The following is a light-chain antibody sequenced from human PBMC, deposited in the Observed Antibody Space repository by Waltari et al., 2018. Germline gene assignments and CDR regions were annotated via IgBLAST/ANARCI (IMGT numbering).Light chain of an antibody. Sequence: QSVLTQPPSASGTPGQRVTISCSGGTSNIGRNYVYWYQQFPGTAPKLLVYRNNERPSGVPDRISGSKSGTSASLAISGLRSEDEADYYCATWDGSLTAWVFGGVTKLTVL. CDR3: ATWDGSLTAWV. CDR1: TSNIGRNY. CDR2: RNN. V-gene: IGLV1-47*01. J-gene: IGLJ3*02.